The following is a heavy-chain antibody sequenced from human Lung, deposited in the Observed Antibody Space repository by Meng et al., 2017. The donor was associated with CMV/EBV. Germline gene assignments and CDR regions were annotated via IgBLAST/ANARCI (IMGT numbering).Heavy chain of an antibody. CDR3: ARDSPVLSY. J-gene: IGHJ4*02. Sequence: LSCAGSGFPFSSHAMSWVRQAPGKGLEWVSAITDVGGGTYYADSVKDRFTISKDDSENTLYLHLSSLRAEDTAVYYCARDSPVLSYWGQGTLVTVSS. CDR2: ITDVGGGT. D-gene: IGHD5/OR15-5a*01. V-gene: IGHV3-23*01. CDR1: GFPFSSHA.